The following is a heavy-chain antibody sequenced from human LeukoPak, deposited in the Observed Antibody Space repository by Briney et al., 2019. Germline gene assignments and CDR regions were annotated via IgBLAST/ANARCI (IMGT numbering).Heavy chain of an antibody. CDR1: GYTFTGYY. CDR3: ARTFRAVAGRDY. CDR2: INPNSGGT. D-gene: IGHD6-19*01. Sequence: GASVTVSCRASGYTFTGYYMHWGRQAPGQGLEWMGWINPNSGGTSYAQKFQGRVTMTRDTSISTAYMELSRLRSDDTAVYYCARTFRAVAGRDYWGQGTLVTVSS. V-gene: IGHV1-2*02. J-gene: IGHJ4*02.